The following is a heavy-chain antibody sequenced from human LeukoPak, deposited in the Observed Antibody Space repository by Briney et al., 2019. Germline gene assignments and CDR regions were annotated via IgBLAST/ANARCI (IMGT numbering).Heavy chain of an antibody. D-gene: IGHD3-10*01. V-gene: IGHV4-31*03. Sequence: SQTLSLTCTVAGGFISSGGYYWSWIRQCPGKGLEWIGYIYYTGNTYYNPSLKSRVAIPVDTSKNQFSLKLTSVTAADTAVYYCARDNSGVLDYWGQGTLVTVSS. CDR1: GGFISSGGYY. CDR2: IYYTGNT. CDR3: ARDNSGVLDY. J-gene: IGHJ4*02.